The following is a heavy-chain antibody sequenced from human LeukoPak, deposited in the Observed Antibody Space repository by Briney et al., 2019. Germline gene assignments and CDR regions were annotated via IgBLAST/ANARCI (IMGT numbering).Heavy chain of an antibody. D-gene: IGHD6-13*01. J-gene: IGHJ3*02. Sequence: ASVKVSCKISGHALSDLSIHWVRQAPGRGPEWMGGFDPEVGDKMHAQKFQGRVTMTEDTSTSTVYMELSSLRSEDTAVYYCARSLQAATVAFDIWGQGTMVTVSS. CDR3: ARSLQAATVAFDI. CDR2: FDPEVGDK. V-gene: IGHV1-24*01. CDR1: GHALSDLS.